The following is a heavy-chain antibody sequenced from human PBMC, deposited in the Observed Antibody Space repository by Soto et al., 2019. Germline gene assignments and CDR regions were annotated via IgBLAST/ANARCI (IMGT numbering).Heavy chain of an antibody. J-gene: IGHJ4*01. CDR2: FDPEDGET. V-gene: IGHV1-24*01. CDR1: GYTLTELS. CDR3: TADLPGHGGGFEFDY. Sequence: GASVKVSCKVSGYTLTELSMHWVRQAPGKGLEWMGGFDPEDGETIYAQKFQGRVTMTEDTSTDTAYMELSSLRSEDTAVYYCTADLPGHGGGFEFDYWGQGTLVTVSS. D-gene: IGHD2-15*01.